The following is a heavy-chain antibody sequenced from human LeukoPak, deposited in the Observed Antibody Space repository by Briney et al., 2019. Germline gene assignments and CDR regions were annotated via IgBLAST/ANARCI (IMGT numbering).Heavy chain of an antibody. D-gene: IGHD1-26*01. Sequence: GGSLRLSCAASGFTFSSYGMHWVRQAPGKGLEWVAVIWYDGSNKYYADSVKGRFTISRDNSKNTLYLQMNSLRAEDTAVYYCAKDRRLSGSYSDYWGQGTLVTVSS. CDR1: GFTFSSYG. V-gene: IGHV3-33*06. J-gene: IGHJ4*02. CDR3: AKDRRLSGSYSDY. CDR2: IWYDGSNK.